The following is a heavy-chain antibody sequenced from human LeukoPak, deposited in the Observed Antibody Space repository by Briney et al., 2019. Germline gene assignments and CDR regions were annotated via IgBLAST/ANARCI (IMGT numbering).Heavy chain of an antibody. CDR1: GGSISSHY. D-gene: IGHD4-17*01. CDR3: ARVAYTVTDYFDC. J-gene: IGHJ4*02. V-gene: IGHV4-4*07. Sequence: SETLSLTCTVSGGSISSHYWSWVRQPAGQGLEWIGRIYSSGSTTYNPPLRSRVTMSVETSNNQFSLKLSSVTAADTAVYYCARVAYTVTDYFDCWGQGTLVTVTS. CDR2: IYSSGST.